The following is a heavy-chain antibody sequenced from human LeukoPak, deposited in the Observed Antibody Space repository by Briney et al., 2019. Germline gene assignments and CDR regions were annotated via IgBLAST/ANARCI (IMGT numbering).Heavy chain of an antibody. CDR1: GGSFSGYY. CDR2: INHSGST. Sequence: SETLSLXCAVYGGSFSGYYWSWIRQPPGKGLEWIGEINHSGSTNYNPSLKSRVTISVDTSKNQFSLKLSSVTAADTAVYYCATHTVTNDYWGQGTLVTVSS. D-gene: IGHD4-17*01. V-gene: IGHV4-34*01. CDR3: ATHTVTNDY. J-gene: IGHJ4*02.